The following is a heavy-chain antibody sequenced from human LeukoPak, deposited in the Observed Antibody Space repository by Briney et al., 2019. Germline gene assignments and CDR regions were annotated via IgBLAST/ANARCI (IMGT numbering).Heavy chain of an antibody. CDR2: IYAGSTT. J-gene: IGHJ4*02. V-gene: IGHV3-53*01. CDR1: GFTVSSNY. D-gene: IGHD6-6*01. CDR3: ARVPYSSSSLSYFDY. Sequence: GGSLRLSCAASGFTVSSNYMGWVRQASGKGLEWVSLIYAGSTTYYATSVKGRFTLSRDSSKNTLYLQMNSLRADDTAVYFCARVPYSSSSLSYFDYWGQGTLVTVSS.